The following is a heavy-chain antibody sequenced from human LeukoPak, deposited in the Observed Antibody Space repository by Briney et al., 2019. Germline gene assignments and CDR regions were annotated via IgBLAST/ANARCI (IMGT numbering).Heavy chain of an antibody. D-gene: IGHD3-10*02. V-gene: IGHV4-59*11. CDR1: GGSISSHY. CDR3: ARDPFLFDY. Sequence: SETLSLTCAVSGGSISSHYWSWIRQPPGKGLEWIGYIYYSGSTNYNPSLKSRVTISVDTSKNQFSLKLSSVTAADTAVYYCARDPFLFDYWGQGTLVTVYS. CDR2: IYYSGST. J-gene: IGHJ4*02.